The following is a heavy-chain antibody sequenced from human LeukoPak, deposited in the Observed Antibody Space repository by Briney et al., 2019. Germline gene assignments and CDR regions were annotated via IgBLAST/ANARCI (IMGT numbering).Heavy chain of an antibody. CDR1: GGSISSYY. D-gene: IGHD2-15*01. CDR2: IYYSGST. Sequence: SETLSLTCTVSGGSISSYYWSWIRQPPGKGLEWIGYIYYSGSTNYNPSLKSRVTISVDTSKNQFSLKLSSVTAADTAVYYCAGDGVYCSGGSCYSLHFQHWGQGTLVTVSS. J-gene: IGHJ1*01. CDR3: AGDGVYCSGGSCYSLHFQH. V-gene: IGHV4-59*01.